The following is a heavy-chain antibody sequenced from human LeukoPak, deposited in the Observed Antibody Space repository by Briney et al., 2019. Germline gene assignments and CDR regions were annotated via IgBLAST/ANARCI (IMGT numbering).Heavy chain of an antibody. CDR1: GVSISSYY. CDR2: IYASGST. CDR3: ARDRNHCSSASCYKAFDY. D-gene: IGHD2-2*02. J-gene: IGHJ4*02. V-gene: IGHV4-4*07. Sequence: SETLSLTCAVSGVSISSYYWSWIRQPAGKGLEWIGRIYASGSTNYNPSLMSRVTMSVDTSKNQLSLKLSSVTAVDTAVYYCARDRNHCSSASCYKAFDYWGQGTLVTVSS.